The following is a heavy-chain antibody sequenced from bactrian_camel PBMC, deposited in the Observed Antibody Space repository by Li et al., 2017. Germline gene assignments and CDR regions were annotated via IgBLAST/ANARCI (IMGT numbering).Heavy chain of an antibody. D-gene: IGHD6*01. CDR2: ISSGGGAT. CDR3: SNLGGQGGSWSDLV. CDR1: GFTFSSYA. Sequence: VQLVESGGGLVQPGGSLRLSCAAAGFTFSSYAMRWVRQAPGKGLEWVSVISSGGGATYYTDSVKGRFTISRDNAKNTVYPQLNSLKTEDMAMYYCSNLGGQGGSWSDLVFGARGPRSPSP. V-gene: IGHV3S40*01. J-gene: IGHJ6*01.